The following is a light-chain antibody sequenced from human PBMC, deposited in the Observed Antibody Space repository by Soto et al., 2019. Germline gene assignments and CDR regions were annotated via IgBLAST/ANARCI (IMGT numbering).Light chain of an antibody. J-gene: IGLJ1*01. CDR2: EVS. Sequence: QSALTQPASVSGSRGQSITISCTGTSSDVGGYDYVSWYQQHPGKAPKLMIYEVSHRPSGVSNRFSGSRSGNTASLTISGLQAEDEADYYCSSYSTSITRYVFGAGTKLTVL. CDR1: SSDVGGYDY. V-gene: IGLV2-14*01. CDR3: SSYSTSITRYV.